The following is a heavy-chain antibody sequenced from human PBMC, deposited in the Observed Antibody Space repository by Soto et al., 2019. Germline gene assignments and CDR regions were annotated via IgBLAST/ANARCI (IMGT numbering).Heavy chain of an antibody. CDR2: IYYSGST. V-gene: IGHV4-31*03. D-gene: IGHD5-18*01. Sequence: QVQLQESGPGLVKPSQTLSLTCTVSGGSISSGGYYWSWIRQHPGKGLEWIGYIYYSGSTYYNPSLKTRVTLSVDTSKNQFTLKVSSVTAADKAVYYCARDRGYNSGNGFDPWGQGTLVTVSS. CDR3: ARDRGYNSGNGFDP. J-gene: IGHJ5*02. CDR1: GGSISSGGYY.